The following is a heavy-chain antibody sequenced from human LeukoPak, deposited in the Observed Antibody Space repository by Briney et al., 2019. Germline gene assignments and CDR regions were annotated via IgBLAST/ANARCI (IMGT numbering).Heavy chain of an antibody. CDR3: AGDLDGDQLLDY. D-gene: IGHD4-17*01. Sequence: ASVKVSCKASGYTFTSYGISWVRQAPGQGLEWMGWISAYNGNTNYAQKLQGRVTMTTDTSTSTAYMELRSLRSDDTAVYYCAGDLDGDQLLDYWGQGTLVTVSS. J-gene: IGHJ4*02. CDR1: GYTFTSYG. CDR2: ISAYNGNT. V-gene: IGHV1-18*01.